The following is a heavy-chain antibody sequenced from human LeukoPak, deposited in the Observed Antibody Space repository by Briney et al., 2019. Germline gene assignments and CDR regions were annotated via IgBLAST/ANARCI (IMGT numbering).Heavy chain of an antibody. Sequence: GGSLRLSCAASGFTFSSYAMHWVRQAPGKGLEWVAVISYDGRNKHYADSVKGRFTISRDNSKNTLYLQMNSLTAEDTAMYYCAKDAQVRGVINGFDYWGQGTLVTVSS. D-gene: IGHD3-10*01. CDR1: GFTFSSYA. CDR3: AKDAQVRGVINGFDY. V-gene: IGHV3-30*04. CDR2: ISYDGRNK. J-gene: IGHJ4*02.